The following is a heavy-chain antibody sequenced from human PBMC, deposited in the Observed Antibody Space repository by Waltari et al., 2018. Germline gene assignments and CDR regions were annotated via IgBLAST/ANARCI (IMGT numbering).Heavy chain of an antibody. Sequence: QVQLVESGGGVVQPGTSLRLSCTPSGFTFKNYGIHWVRQVPGKGAGGVEMIWYDGSNKYYADSVKGRFTISRDNSNNMAFLQMNSLRVDDSATYHCARSAYFDTKDYSIDYWGQGTLVTVSS. J-gene: IGHJ4*02. CDR1: GFTFKNYG. CDR2: IWYDGSNK. CDR3: ARSAYFDTKDYSIDY. D-gene: IGHD3-22*01. V-gene: IGHV3-33*01.